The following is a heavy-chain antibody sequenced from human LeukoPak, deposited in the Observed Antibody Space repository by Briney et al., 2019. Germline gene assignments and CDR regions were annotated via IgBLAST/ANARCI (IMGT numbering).Heavy chain of an antibody. CDR2: ISSSSTYI. Sequence: GGSLRLSCAASGVPFSSYSMNWVRQAPGKGLEWVSSISSSSTYIYYADSVKGRFTISRDNAKNSLYLQMNSLRVEDTAFYYCAKEAYNAFDYWARGTLVTVSS. J-gene: IGHJ4*02. CDR1: GVPFSSYS. D-gene: IGHD1-1*01. CDR3: AKEAYNAFDY. V-gene: IGHV3-21*01.